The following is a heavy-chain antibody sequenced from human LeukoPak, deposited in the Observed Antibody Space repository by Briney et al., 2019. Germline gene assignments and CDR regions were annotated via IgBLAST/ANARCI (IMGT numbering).Heavy chain of an antibody. V-gene: IGHV3-9*01. CDR3: ATLLGDATIFDN. D-gene: IGHD3-16*01. CDR2: ISWNSGSI. J-gene: IGHJ4*02. Sequence: GGSLRLSCAASGFTFDDYAMHWVRQAPGKGLEWVSGISWNSGSIGYADSVKGRFIVSRDNVKKSLSLQMNSLRAEDTALYYCATLLGDATIFDNWGQGTLVTVSS. CDR1: GFTFDDYA.